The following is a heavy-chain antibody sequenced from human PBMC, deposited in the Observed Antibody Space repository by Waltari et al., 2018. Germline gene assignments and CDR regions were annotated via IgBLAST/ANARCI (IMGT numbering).Heavy chain of an antibody. CDR3: ARGNPLHNGDRMIFAY. CDR2: INPKRGDT. V-gene: IGHV1-2*02. J-gene: IGHJ4*02. CDR1: GYTFSDFY. D-gene: IGHD4-17*01. Sequence: QVQLVQSGAEVKTPGASVKVSCKASGYTFSDFYMHWVRQAPGQGLEWMGFINPKRGDTKYAQTFQGRVTRTRDMSITTAYMELSSLRSDDTATYYCARGNPLHNGDRMIFAYWGQGALVAVSS.